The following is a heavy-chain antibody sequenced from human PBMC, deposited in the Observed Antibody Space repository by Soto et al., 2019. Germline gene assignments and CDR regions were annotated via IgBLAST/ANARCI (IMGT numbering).Heavy chain of an antibody. CDR3: AKDGRHCSGGSCPQGH. V-gene: IGHV1-2*02. CDR1: GYTFTGHH. Sequence: ASVKVSCKTSGYTFTGHHIHWVRQAPGQGLEWMGWINPISGGTKYREKFQGRVSITRDKSSSTAYMELSSLASDDSAVYYCAKDGRHCSGGSCPQGHWGQGTLVTVSS. CDR2: INPISGGT. D-gene: IGHD2-15*01. J-gene: IGHJ4*02.